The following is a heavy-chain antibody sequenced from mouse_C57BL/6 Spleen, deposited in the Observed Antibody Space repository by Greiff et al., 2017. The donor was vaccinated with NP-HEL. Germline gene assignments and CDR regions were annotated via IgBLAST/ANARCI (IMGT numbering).Heavy chain of an antibody. CDR2: IRNKANGYTT. V-gene: IGHV7-3*01. CDR1: GFTFTDYY. Sequence: EVQLVESGGGLVQPGGSLSLSCAASGFTFTDYYMSWVRQPPGKALEWLGFIRNKANGYTTEYSASVKGRFTISRDNSQSILYLQMNALRAEDSATYYCARLAYYSNYAMDYWGQGTSVTVSS. J-gene: IGHJ4*01. D-gene: IGHD2-5*01. CDR3: ARLAYYSNYAMDY.